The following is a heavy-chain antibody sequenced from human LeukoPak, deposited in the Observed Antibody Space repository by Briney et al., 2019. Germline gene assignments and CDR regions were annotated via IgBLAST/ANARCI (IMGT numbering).Heavy chain of an antibody. V-gene: IGHV4-59*01. CDR1: GGSISSYY. J-gene: IGHJ4*02. D-gene: IGHD5-24*01. Sequence: SETLSLTCTVSGGSISSYYWSWIRQPPGKGLEWIVYIYYSGSTNYNPSLKSRVTISVDTSKNQFSLKLSSVTAADTAVYYCAAMATIGFAYWGQGTLVTVSS. CDR3: AAMATIGFAY. CDR2: IYYSGST.